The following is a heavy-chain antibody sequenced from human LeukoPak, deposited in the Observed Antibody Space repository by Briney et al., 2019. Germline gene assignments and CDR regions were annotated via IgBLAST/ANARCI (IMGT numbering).Heavy chain of an antibody. CDR3: ANGAREYIDY. Sequence: GGSLRLSCAASGFTFSSYAMSWVRQAPGKGLEWVSRISNGGVSTYYADSVKGRFTISRDNSKNMLYLQVNSLTAEDTAVYYCANGAREYIDYWGQGTLVTVSS. J-gene: IGHJ4*02. CDR1: GFTFSSYA. D-gene: IGHD5-12*01. CDR2: ISNGGVST. V-gene: IGHV3-23*01.